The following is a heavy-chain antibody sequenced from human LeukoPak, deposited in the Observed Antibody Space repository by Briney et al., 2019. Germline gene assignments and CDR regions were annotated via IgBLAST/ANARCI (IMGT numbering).Heavy chain of an antibody. Sequence: GGSLRLSCAASGFTFSSYSMNWVRQAPGKGLEWVSSISSSSSYTYYADSVKGRFTISRDNAKNSLYLQMNSLRAEDTAVYYCARFGRHDAFDIWGQGTMVTVSS. D-gene: IGHD3-10*01. V-gene: IGHV3-21*01. CDR2: ISSSSSYT. CDR3: ARFGRHDAFDI. J-gene: IGHJ3*02. CDR1: GFTFSSYS.